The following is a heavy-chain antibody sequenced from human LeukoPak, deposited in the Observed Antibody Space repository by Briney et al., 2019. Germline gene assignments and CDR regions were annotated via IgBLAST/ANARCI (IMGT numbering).Heavy chain of an antibody. CDR3: ARVDYYDGSGEGDY. V-gene: IGHV3-7*01. Sequence: PGGSLRLSCAASGFTFSSYWMSWARQAPGKGLEWVANIKQDGSEKYYVDSVKGRFTISRDNANNSLYLQMNSLRAEDTSVYYCARVDYYDGSGEGDYWGQGTLVTVSS. CDR1: GFTFSSYW. D-gene: IGHD3-22*01. CDR2: IKQDGSEK. J-gene: IGHJ4*02.